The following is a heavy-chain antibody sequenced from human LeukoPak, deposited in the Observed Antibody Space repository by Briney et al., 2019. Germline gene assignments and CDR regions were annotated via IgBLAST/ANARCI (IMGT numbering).Heavy chain of an antibody. J-gene: IGHJ4*02. CDR1: GYTFTSYG. CDR2: ISAYNGNT. Sequence: ASVKVSCKASGYTFTSYGISWVRQAPGQGLEWMGWISAYNGNTNYAQKLQGRVTMTTDTSTSTAYMELRSLRSDDTAVYYCARDSLGFYSSGESNPPDYWGQGTLVTVSS. D-gene: IGHD6-19*01. CDR3: ARDSLGFYSSGESNPPDY. V-gene: IGHV1-18*01.